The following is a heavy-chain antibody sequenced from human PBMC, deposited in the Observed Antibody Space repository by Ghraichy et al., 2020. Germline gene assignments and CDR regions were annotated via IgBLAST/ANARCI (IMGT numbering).Heavy chain of an antibody. J-gene: IGHJ2*01. Sequence: SETLSLTCAVYGGSFSGYYWSWIRQPPGKGLEWIGEINHSGSTNYNPSLKSRVTISVDTSKNQFSLKLSSVTAADTAVYYCARRDGTRYWYFDLWGRGTLVTVSS. V-gene: IGHV4-34*01. CDR3: ARRDGTRYWYFDL. D-gene: IGHD1-7*01. CDR1: GGSFSGYY. CDR2: INHSGST.